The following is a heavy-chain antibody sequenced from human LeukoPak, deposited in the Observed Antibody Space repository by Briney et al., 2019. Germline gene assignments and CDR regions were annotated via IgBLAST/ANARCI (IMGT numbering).Heavy chain of an antibody. D-gene: IGHD1-26*01. V-gene: IGHV4-59*12. Sequence: SETLSLTCTVSGGSISSYYWSWIRQPPGKGLEWVGYIYYSGSTNYNPSLKSRVTISVDTSKNQFSLKLSSVTAADTAVYYCARESKWELWVFDYWGQGTLVTVSS. CDR1: GGSISSYY. CDR2: IYYSGST. J-gene: IGHJ4*02. CDR3: ARESKWELWVFDY.